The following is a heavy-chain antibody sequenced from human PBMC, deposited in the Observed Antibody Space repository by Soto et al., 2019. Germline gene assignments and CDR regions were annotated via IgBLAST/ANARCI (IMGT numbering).Heavy chain of an antibody. CDR2: INHSGST. CDR3: ARCIVGATTQYYYGMDV. J-gene: IGHJ6*02. CDR1: GGSFSGYY. D-gene: IGHD1-26*01. Sequence: PSETLSLTCAVYGGSFSGYYWSWIRQPPGKGLEWIGEINHSGSTNYNPSLKSRVTISVDTSKNQFSLKLSSVTAADTAVYYCARCIVGATTQYYYGMDVWGQGTTVTVSS. V-gene: IGHV4-34*01.